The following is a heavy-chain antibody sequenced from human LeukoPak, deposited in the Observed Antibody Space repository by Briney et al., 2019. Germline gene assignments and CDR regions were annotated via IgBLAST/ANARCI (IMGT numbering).Heavy chain of an antibody. J-gene: IGHJ4*02. CDR2: INSDGSSI. V-gene: IGHV3-74*03. CDR1: GFTFSSYW. D-gene: IGHD5-12*01. Sequence: GGSLRLSCAASGFTFSSYWMHWVRQAPGKGLVRVSRINSDGSSITYADSVKGRFTISRDNAKNTLYLQMNSLRVEDTAVYYCAREGRVSGYDFDCWGQGTLVTVSS. CDR3: AREGRVSGYDFDC.